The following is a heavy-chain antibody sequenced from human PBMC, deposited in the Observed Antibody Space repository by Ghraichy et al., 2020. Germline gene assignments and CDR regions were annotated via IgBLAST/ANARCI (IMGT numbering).Heavy chain of an antibody. CDR2: ISGSDNNT. D-gene: IGHD2-21*01. V-gene: IGHV3-23*01. Sequence: GGSLRLSCAASGLTFSSHAMSWVRQAPGKGLERVSAISGSDNNTYYADSVKGRFTISSDNSMNMLYLQMSSLRAEDTAVYSCANSDCGTIHCRLLDFWGQGILVTVSS. CDR3: ANSDCGTIHCRLLDF. J-gene: IGHJ4*02. CDR1: GLTFSSHA.